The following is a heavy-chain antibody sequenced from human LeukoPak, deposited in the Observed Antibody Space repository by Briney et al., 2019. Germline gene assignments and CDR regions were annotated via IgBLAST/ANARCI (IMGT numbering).Heavy chain of an antibody. V-gene: IGHV3-9*01. D-gene: IGHD1-7*01. CDR1: GFTFDDYA. Sequence: GGSLRLSCAASGFTFDDYAMHWVRQAPGKGLEWVSGISWNSGSIGYADSVKGRFTISRDNAKNSLYLQMNSLRAEDTALYYCARDREGKLELPEGDYWGQGTLVTVSS. CDR3: ARDREGKLELPEGDY. J-gene: IGHJ4*02. CDR2: ISWNSGSI.